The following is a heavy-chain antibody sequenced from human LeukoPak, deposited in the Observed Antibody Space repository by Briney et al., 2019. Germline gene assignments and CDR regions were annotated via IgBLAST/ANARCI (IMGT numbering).Heavy chain of an antibody. V-gene: IGHV1-8*03. J-gene: IGHJ6*03. D-gene: IGHD3-22*01. CDR1: GYTFTSYD. Sequence: ASVTVSCKASGYTFTSYDINWVRQATGQGIEWMGWMNPNSGNTGYEQKFQGRVTITRNTSISTDYMELSSLRSEDTAVYYCARGRLQDYYDSSGYHYYYYYYYMDVWGKGTTVTVSS. CDR3: ARGRLQDYYDSSGYHYYYYYYYMDV. CDR2: MNPNSGNT.